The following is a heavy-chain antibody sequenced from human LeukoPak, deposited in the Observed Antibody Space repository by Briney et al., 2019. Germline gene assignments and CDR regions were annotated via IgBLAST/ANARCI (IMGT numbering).Heavy chain of an antibody. CDR1: GYSFTNYW. CDR3: ARDDYDSSGYYRHAFDI. J-gene: IGHJ3*02. D-gene: IGHD3-22*01. Sequence: GKPQKISCKGSGYSFTNYWIGWVRQMPGKGLEWMGISNPADSDTRYSPSFQGQVTISADKSISTAYLQWNSLKASDTAMYYCARDDYDSSGYYRHAFDIWGQGTMVTVSS. CDR2: SNPADSDT. V-gene: IGHV5-51*01.